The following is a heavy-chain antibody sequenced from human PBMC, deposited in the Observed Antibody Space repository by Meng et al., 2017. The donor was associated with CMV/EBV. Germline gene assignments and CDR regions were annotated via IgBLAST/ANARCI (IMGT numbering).Heavy chain of an antibody. Sequence: SETLSLTCTVSGGSISSSSYYWGWIRQPPGKGLEWIGSIYYSGSTYYNPSLKSRVTTSVDTSKNQFSLKLSSVTAADTAVYYCARGNHDYGERKGRCWFDPWGQGTLVTVSS. V-gene: IGHV4-39*07. CDR3: ARGNHDYGERKGRCWFDP. CDR1: GGSISSSSYY. D-gene: IGHD4-17*01. J-gene: IGHJ5*02. CDR2: IYYSGST.